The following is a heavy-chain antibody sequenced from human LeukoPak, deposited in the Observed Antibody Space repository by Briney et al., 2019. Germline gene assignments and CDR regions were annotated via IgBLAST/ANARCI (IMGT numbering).Heavy chain of an antibody. CDR1: GGSISSGGYS. J-gene: IGHJ5*02. V-gene: IGHV4-30-2*01. CDR2: IYHSGST. D-gene: IGHD3-10*01. CDR3: ARDSFYDSGNWFDP. Sequence: SETLSLTCAVSGGSISSGGYSWSWIRQPPGKGLEWIGYIYHSGSTYYNPSLKSRVTISVDRSKNQFSLKLSSVTAADTAVYYCARDSFYDSGNWFDPWGQGTLVTVSS.